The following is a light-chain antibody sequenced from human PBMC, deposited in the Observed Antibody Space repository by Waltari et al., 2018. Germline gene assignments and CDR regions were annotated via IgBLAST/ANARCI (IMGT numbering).Light chain of an antibody. CDR3: QVWDDTTNSGV. V-gene: IGLV3-21*01. CDR1: NIERKS. J-gene: IGLJ3*02. CDR2: YDT. Sequence: YVLTQPPSVSVAPGKTAPLPCGGENIERKSVNWYQQKEGQAPVLVLFYDTDRPSGIPDRFSGSNSGNTATLTISWVEAGDEADYHCQVWDDTTNSGVFGGGTRLTVL.